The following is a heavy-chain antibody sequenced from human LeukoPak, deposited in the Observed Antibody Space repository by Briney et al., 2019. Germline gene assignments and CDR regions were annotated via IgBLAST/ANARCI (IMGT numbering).Heavy chain of an antibody. CDR2: IIPIFGTA. Sequence: SVKVSCKASGGTFSSYAISWVRQAPGQGLEWMGRIIPIFGTANYAQKFQGRVTITTDESTSTAYMELSSLRSEDTAVYYCARIAARDYYYYYYMDVWGKGTTVTVSS. V-gene: IGHV1-69*05. J-gene: IGHJ6*03. D-gene: IGHD6-6*01. CDR3: ARIAARDYYYYYYMDV. CDR1: GGTFSSYA.